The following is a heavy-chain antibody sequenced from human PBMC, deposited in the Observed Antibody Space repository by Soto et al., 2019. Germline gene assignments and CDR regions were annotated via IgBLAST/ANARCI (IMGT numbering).Heavy chain of an antibody. Sequence: SETLSLTCTVSGGSISSGGYYWSWIRQHPGKGLEWIGYIYYSGSTYYNPSLKSRVTISVDTSKDQFSLKLSSVTAADTAVYYCARVEDIYFDYWGQGTLVTVSS. CDR1: GGSISSGGYY. V-gene: IGHV4-31*03. CDR3: ARVEDIYFDY. J-gene: IGHJ4*02. D-gene: IGHD2-15*01. CDR2: IYYSGST.